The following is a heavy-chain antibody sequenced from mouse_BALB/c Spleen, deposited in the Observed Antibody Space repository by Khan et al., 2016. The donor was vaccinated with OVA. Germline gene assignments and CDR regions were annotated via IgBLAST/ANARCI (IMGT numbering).Heavy chain of an antibody. CDR1: HYTFTAYD. CDR2: IYPGDGST. J-gene: IGHJ4*01. D-gene: IGHD2-4*01. CDR3: AREGLRGGAMDY. V-gene: IGHV1S56*01. Sequence: VKLQQSGPELVKPGASVKISCKASHYTFTAYDINWVKQRPGQGPEWIGWIYPGDGSTKYNENFKDTATLTAATSSNSAYMELTSLTSENSAVYFCAREGLRGGAMDYWGQGTSVSVSS.